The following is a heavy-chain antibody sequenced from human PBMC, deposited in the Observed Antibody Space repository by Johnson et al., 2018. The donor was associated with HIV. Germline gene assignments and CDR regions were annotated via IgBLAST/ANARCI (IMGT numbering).Heavy chain of an antibody. V-gene: IGHV3-66*01. Sequence: VQLVESGGGLVKPGGSLRLSCAASGLTVSNNYMTWVRQGPGKGLEWVSVINSGGGTYYADSVTGRFTISRDNAKNSPYLQMNSLRAEDTALFYCVKDMGSGSSGWTFRPVPFDIWGQGTMVTVSS. CDR2: INSGGGT. CDR1: GLTVSNNY. CDR3: VKDMGSGSSGWTFRPVPFDI. J-gene: IGHJ3*02. D-gene: IGHD6-19*01.